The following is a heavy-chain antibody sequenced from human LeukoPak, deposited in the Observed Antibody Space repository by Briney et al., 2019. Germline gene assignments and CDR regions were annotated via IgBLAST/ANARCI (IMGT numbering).Heavy chain of an antibody. CDR3: ARALGQITMVRGASRDYYYYYMDV. CDR1: GYTFTSYG. CDR2: ISAYNGNT. J-gene: IGHJ6*03. V-gene: IGHV1-18*01. Sequence: GASVKVSCKASGYTFTSYGISWVRQAPGQGLEWMGWISAYNGNTNYAQKVQGRVTMTTDTSTSTAYMELRSLRSDDTAVYYCARALGQITMVRGASRDYYYYYMDVWGKGTTVTVSS. D-gene: IGHD3-10*01.